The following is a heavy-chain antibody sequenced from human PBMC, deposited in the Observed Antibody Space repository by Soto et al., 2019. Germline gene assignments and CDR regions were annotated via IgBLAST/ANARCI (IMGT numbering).Heavy chain of an antibody. D-gene: IGHD3-22*01. J-gene: IGHJ3*02. CDR1: GYTFTSYG. Sequence: ASVKVSCKASGYTFTSYGISWVRQAPGQGLEWMGWISAYNGNTNYAQKLQGRVTMTTDTSTSTAYMELRSLRSDDTAVYYCARDWLPAYYYDSSGYAFDIWGQGTMVTV. CDR3: ARDWLPAYYYDSSGYAFDI. CDR2: ISAYNGNT. V-gene: IGHV1-18*01.